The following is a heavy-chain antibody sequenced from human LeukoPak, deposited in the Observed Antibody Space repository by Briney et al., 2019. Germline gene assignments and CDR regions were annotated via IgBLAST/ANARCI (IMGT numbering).Heavy chain of an antibody. CDR2: VDHSGHNT. V-gene: IGHV3-23*01. CDR1: GFIFTTYA. D-gene: IGHD3-3*01. CDR3: ANGAIFGVVINPPFDY. J-gene: IGHJ4*02. Sequence: GGSLRLSCAASGFIFTTYAMSWVRQAPGKGLEWVATVDHSGHNTHYVDAVTGRFTISRDDSKNTLYLQMNSLRAEDTAVYYCANGAIFGVVINPPFDYWGQGTLVTVSS.